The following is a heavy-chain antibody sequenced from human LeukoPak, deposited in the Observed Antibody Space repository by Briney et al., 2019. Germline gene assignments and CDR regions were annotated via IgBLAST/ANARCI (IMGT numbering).Heavy chain of an antibody. J-gene: IGHJ4*02. V-gene: IGHV4-39*01. Sequence: SETLSLTCTVSGDSISGSNYYWGWIRQPPGMGLEWIGSIYYSGRTYYNPSLKSRVTISVDTSKNQFSLRLSSVTAADTAVYYCARHEEEDGYNAKTFHYWGQGTLVTVS. CDR2: IYYSGRT. CDR1: GDSISGSNYY. D-gene: IGHD5-24*01. CDR3: ARHEEEDGYNAKTFHY.